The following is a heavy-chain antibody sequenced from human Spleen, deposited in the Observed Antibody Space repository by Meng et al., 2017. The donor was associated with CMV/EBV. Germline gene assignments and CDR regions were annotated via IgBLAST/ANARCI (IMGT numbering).Heavy chain of an antibody. J-gene: IGHJ2*01. D-gene: IGHD4-23*01. CDR3: ARGLAWYYGGNFGKNYWYFDL. CDR1: GGSFSGYY. V-gene: IGHV4-34*01. Sequence: GRLQEWGAGLLKPSGTLSLTCAVYGGSFSGYYWSWIRQPPGKGLEWIGEINHSGSTNYNPSLKSRVTISVDTSKNQFSLKLSSVTAADTAVYYCARGLAWYYGGNFGKNYWYFDLWGRGTLVTVSS. CDR2: INHSGST.